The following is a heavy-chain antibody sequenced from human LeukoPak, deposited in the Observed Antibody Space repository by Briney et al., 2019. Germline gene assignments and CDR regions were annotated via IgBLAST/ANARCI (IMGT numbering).Heavy chain of an antibody. V-gene: IGHV1-69*13. CDR2: IIPISGTA. Sequence: SVKVSCKASGGSFSSYAISWVRLAPGQGLEWMGGIIPISGTANYAQRFQGRVTITADESTSTAYMDLNSLRSEDTAVYYCARDLSDYGMYYFDYWGQGTLVTVSS. D-gene: IGHD4/OR15-4a*01. CDR3: ARDLSDYGMYYFDY. J-gene: IGHJ4*02. CDR1: GGSFSSYA.